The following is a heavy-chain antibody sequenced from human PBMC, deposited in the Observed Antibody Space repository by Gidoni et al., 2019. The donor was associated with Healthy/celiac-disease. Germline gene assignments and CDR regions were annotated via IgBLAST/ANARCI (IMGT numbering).Heavy chain of an antibody. V-gene: IGHV4-31*03. D-gene: IGHD2-21*01. CDR2: IYYSGST. Sequence: QVQLQESGPGLVKPSQTLSLTCTVSGGSISSGGYHWSWIRQHPGKGLEWIGYIYYSGSTYYNPSLKSRVTISVDTSKNQFSLKLSSVTAADTAVYYCARGLLAYCGGDCYPYFDYWGQGTLVTVSS. CDR3: ARGLLAYCGGDCYPYFDY. J-gene: IGHJ4*02. CDR1: GGSISSGGYH.